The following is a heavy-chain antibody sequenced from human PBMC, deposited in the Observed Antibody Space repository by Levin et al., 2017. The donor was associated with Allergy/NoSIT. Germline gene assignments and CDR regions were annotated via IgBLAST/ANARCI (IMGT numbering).Heavy chain of an antibody. J-gene: IGHJ6*02. V-gene: IGHV3-23*01. D-gene: IGHD4-17*01. CDR3: ATDTVTSMFYYYGMDV. CDR2: ISGSGAGT. CDR1: GFTLGSYA. Sequence: GGSLRLSCAASGFTLGSYAMNWVRQAPGKGLEWVSTISGSGAGTYYADSVKGRFTVSRDNSKNMLYLQMNSLRAEDTAVYYCATDTVTSMFYYYGMDVWGQGTTVTVSS.